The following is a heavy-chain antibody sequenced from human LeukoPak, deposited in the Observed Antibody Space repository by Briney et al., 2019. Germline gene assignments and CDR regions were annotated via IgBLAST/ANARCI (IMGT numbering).Heavy chain of an antibody. J-gene: IGHJ6*03. D-gene: IGHD6-19*01. CDR2: ISSSRSYI. V-gene: IGHV3-21*01. CDR1: GFTFSSYS. Sequence: GGPLRLSCAASGFTFSSYSMNWVRQAPGKGLEWVSFISSSRSYIYYADSVKGRFTISRDNAKNSLYLQMNSLRAEDTAVYYCARAEQWLGYMDVWGKGTTVTVSS. CDR3: ARAEQWLGYMDV.